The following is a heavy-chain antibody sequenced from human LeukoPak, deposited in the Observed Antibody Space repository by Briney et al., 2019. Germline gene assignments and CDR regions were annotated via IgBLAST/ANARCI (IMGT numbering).Heavy chain of an antibody. Sequence: ASVKVSCKASGYTFTNYDINWVRRATGQGLEWMGWMNPNSGNTGYAQKFQGRVTMTRSTSISTAYMELSSLTSEDTAVYYCARGQDYYDSSGSFSYFDYWGQGTLVTVSS. J-gene: IGHJ4*02. CDR1: GYTFTNYD. CDR3: ARGQDYYDSSGSFSYFDY. D-gene: IGHD3-22*01. V-gene: IGHV1-8*01. CDR2: MNPNSGNT.